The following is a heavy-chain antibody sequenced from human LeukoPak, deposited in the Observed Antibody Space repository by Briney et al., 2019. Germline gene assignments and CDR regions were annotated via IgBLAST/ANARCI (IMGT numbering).Heavy chain of an antibody. V-gene: IGHV1-18*01. Sequence: ASVKVSCKASGYTFTSYGISWVRQAPGQGLEWMGWISAYDGNTNYAQNLQGRVTMTTDTSTSTAYMELRSLRSDDTAVYYCARRSLLTLGTTTGGADYWGQGTLVTVSS. J-gene: IGHJ4*02. CDR1: GYTFTSYG. D-gene: IGHD1-26*01. CDR2: ISAYDGNT. CDR3: ARRSLLTLGTTTGGADY.